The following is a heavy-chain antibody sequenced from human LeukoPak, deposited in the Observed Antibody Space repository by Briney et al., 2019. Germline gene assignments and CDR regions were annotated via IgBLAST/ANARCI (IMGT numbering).Heavy chain of an antibody. J-gene: IGHJ4*02. D-gene: IGHD3/OR15-3a*01. CDR3: ARGFGTFDY. V-gene: IGHV3-33*08. CDR2: IWYGGSNK. CDR1: GFTFNSYA. Sequence: GRSLRLSCAASGFTFNSYAMHWVRQAPGKGLEWVAVIWYGGSNKYYADSVKGRFTISRDNSKNTLYLQMNSLRPEDTAFYYCARGFGTFDYWGQGALVTVSS.